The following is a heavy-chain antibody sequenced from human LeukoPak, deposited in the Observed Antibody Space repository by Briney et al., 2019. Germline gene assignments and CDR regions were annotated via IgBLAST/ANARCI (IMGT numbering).Heavy chain of an antibody. CDR3: ARASSGSPDY. Sequence: GGSPRLSCAASGFTFSSYGMNWVRQAPGKGLEWVSYISTSGSTIYYADSVKGRFTISRDNAKNSLYLQMNSLRAEDTAVYYCARASSGSPDYWGQGTLVTVSS. J-gene: IGHJ4*02. V-gene: IGHV3-48*04. CDR2: ISTSGSTI. CDR1: GFTFSSYG. D-gene: IGHD3-3*01.